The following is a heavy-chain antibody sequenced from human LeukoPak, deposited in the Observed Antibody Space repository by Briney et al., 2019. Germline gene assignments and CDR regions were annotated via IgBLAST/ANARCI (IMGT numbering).Heavy chain of an antibody. CDR2: ISPTGSTT. D-gene: IGHD6-6*01. J-gene: IGHJ4*02. CDR3: ARGPNSNWSGLDF. Sequence: GGSLRLSCTASGFSLSGHWMHWARQLPGKGLVWVSRISPTGSTTRYADSVKGRFTVSRDNAKNTLYLQVNNLRAEDTAVYYCARGPNSNWSGLDFWGQGTLLTVSS. V-gene: IGHV3-74*01. CDR1: GFSLSGHW.